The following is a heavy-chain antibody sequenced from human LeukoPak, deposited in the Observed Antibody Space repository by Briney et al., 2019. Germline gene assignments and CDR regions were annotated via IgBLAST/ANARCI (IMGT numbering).Heavy chain of an antibody. Sequence: GGTLRLFCAASGFTFSNYNMNWVRQAPGKGLEWVSSISNSNNDIYYADSVKGRFTISIDNAKNSLYLQMNSLRAEDTAVYYCARRSPNYYFDYWGQGTPVTVSS. CDR2: ISNSNNDI. V-gene: IGHV3-21*01. CDR3: ARRSPNYYFDY. CDR1: GFTFSNYN. J-gene: IGHJ4*02.